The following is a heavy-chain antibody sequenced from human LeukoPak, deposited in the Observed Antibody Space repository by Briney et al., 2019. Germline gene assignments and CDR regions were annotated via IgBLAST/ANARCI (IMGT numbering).Heavy chain of an antibody. CDR3: ARDGGYPGVYYYYGMDV. V-gene: IGHV3-30-3*01. CDR1: GFTFSSYA. CDR2: ISYDGSNK. D-gene: IGHD3-16*01. J-gene: IGHJ6*02. Sequence: GGSLRLSCAASGFTFSSYAMHWVRQAPGKGLEWVAVISYDGSNKYYADSVKGRFTISRDNSKNTLYLQMNSLRAEDTAVYYCARDGGYPGVYYYYGMDVWGQGTTVTVSS.